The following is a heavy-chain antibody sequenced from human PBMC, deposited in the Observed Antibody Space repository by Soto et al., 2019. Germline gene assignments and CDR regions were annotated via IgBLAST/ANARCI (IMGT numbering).Heavy chain of an antibody. CDR2: ISAHNGNT. CDR1: GYIFTTYG. V-gene: IGHV1-18*01. CDR3: ARGGYGDY. D-gene: IGHD1-1*01. Sequence: QVHLVQSGAEVKKPGASVKVSCKGSGYIFTTYGITWVRQAPGQGLEWMGWISAHNGNTNYAQKLQGRVTVTRDTSTSTAYMELRNLRSDDRAVYYCARGGYGDYWGQGALVTVSS. J-gene: IGHJ4*02.